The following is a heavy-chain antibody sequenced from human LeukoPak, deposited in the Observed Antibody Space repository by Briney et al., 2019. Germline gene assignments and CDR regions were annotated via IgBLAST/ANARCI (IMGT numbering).Heavy chain of an antibody. J-gene: IGHJ4*02. CDR2: IKQDGSEK. Sequence: GGSLRLSCAASGFTFRSYWMSGVRQAPGKGLEGVANIKQDGSEKYYVDSVKGRFTISRDNAENSLYLQMNSLRAEDTAVYYCARGSGRDGYNEIDYWGQGTLVTVSS. CDR1: GFTFRSYW. D-gene: IGHD5-24*01. V-gene: IGHV3-7*01. CDR3: ARGSGRDGYNEIDY.